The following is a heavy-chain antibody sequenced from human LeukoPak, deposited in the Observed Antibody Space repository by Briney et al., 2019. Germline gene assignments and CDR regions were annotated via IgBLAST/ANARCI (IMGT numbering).Heavy chain of an antibody. D-gene: IGHD3-3*01. CDR2: INDDTP. CDR1: GFSFNTYS. Sequence: GGSLRLSCTTSGFSFNTYSMSWVRQAPGKGLEGVSAINDDTPYYTDSVKGRFTVSRDNSKDTLYLHLNSLRAEDTAIYYCAKEHDLWHEEGNWFDAWGQGVLVTVSS. CDR3: AKEHDLWHEEGNWFDA. J-gene: IGHJ5*02. V-gene: IGHV3-23*01.